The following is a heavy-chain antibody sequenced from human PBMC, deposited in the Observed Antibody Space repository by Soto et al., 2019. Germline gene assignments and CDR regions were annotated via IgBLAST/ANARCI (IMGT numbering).Heavy chain of an antibody. D-gene: IGHD3-10*01. J-gene: IGHJ6*02. CDR2: TYYSGST. CDR3: ASGGSGSSLYYYYGMDV. CDR1: GGSISSYY. V-gene: IGHV4-59*01. Sequence: SETLSLTCTVSGGSISSYYWSWIRQPPGKGLEWIGYTYYSGSTNYNPSLKSRVTISVDTSKNQFSLKLSSVTTADTAVYYCASGGSGSSLYYYYGMDVWGQGTTVTVSS.